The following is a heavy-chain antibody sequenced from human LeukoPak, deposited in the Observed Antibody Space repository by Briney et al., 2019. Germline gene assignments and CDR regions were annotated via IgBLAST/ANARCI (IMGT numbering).Heavy chain of an antibody. CDR2: ISGSGGST. Sequence: TGGSLRLSCAASGSTFSSYAMSWVRQAPGKGLEWVSAISGSGGSTYYADSVKGRFTISRDNSKNTLYLQMNSLRAEDTAVYYCAKDSLLWFGSNWFDPWGQGTLDTVSS. CDR1: GSTFSSYA. CDR3: AKDSLLWFGSNWFDP. D-gene: IGHD3-10*01. V-gene: IGHV3-23*01. J-gene: IGHJ5*02.